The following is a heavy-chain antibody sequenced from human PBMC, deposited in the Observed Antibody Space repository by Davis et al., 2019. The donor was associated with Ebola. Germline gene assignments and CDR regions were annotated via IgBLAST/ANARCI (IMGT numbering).Heavy chain of an antibody. D-gene: IGHD3-3*01. J-gene: IGHJ4*02. CDR2: ISYDGSNK. CDR1: GFTFSSYG. V-gene: IGHV3-30*18. Sequence: GESLKISCAASGFTFSSYGMHWVRQAPGKGLEWVAVISYDGSNKYYADSVKGRFTISRDNSKNTLYLQMNSLRAEDTAVYYCAKDFTIFGVVNRPLDYWGQGTLVTVSS. CDR3: AKDFTIFGVVNRPLDY.